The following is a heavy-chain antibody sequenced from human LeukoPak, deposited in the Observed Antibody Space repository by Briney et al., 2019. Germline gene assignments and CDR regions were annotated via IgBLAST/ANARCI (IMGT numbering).Heavy chain of an antibody. J-gene: IGHJ4*02. CDR2: ISGHNGNT. D-gene: IGHD6-13*01. V-gene: IGHV1-18*01. CDR3: TREGTASTGIGPYDF. CDR1: GYTFTSYG. Sequence: GASVKVSCKASGYTFTSYGISWVRQAPGQGLEWLGWISGHNGNTKYIQNVQGRITMTTDTSASTAYMELRSLTSDDTAVYYCTREGTASTGIGPYDFWGQGTLATVSS.